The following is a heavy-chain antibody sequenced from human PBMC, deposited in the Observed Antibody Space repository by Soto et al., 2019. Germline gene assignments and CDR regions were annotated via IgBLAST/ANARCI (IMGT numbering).Heavy chain of an antibody. CDR3: ARGWGFGDYAVVGY. J-gene: IGHJ4*02. D-gene: IGHD4-17*01. CDR1: GGTFSSYA. V-gene: IGHV1-69*13. Sequence: GASVKVSCKASGGTFSSYAISWVRQAPGQGLEWMGGIIPIFGTANYAQKFQGRVTITADESTSTAYMELSSVTAADTAVYYCARGWGFGDYAVVGYWGQGTLVTVSS. CDR2: IIPIFGTA.